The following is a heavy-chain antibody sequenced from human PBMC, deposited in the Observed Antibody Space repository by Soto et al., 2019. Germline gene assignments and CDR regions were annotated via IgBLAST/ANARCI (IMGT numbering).Heavy chain of an antibody. Sequence: QVQLQESGPGLVKPSQTLSLTCTVSGGSVRSDRYYWSWIRQRPGKGLEWIGYIYFSGDAYYNPSRNSRVAISVDTSKNQFSLKLNSVTAADTAVYYCASGVIVPTTLVHWGQGALVTVSP. V-gene: IGHV4-31*03. J-gene: IGHJ4*01. CDR3: ASGVIVPTTLVH. CDR2: IYFSGDA. D-gene: IGHD5-12*01. CDR1: GGSVRSDRYY.